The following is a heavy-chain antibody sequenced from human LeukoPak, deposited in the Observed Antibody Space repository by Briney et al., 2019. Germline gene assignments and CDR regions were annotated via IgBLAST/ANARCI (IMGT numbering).Heavy chain of an antibody. V-gene: IGHV3-48*02. CDR3: ETDQRYAFDY. CDR1: GFKFTDYP. J-gene: IGHJ4*02. CDR2: IRTSSEGANLA. Sequence: GGSLRLSCATSGFKFTDYPMNWVRQAPGKGLEWVSNIRTSSEGANLAFYADSVKGRVTFSRDDAKNTLYLHMHSLRDDDTAVYYCETDQRYAFDYWGQGILVTVSS. D-gene: IGHD3-9*01.